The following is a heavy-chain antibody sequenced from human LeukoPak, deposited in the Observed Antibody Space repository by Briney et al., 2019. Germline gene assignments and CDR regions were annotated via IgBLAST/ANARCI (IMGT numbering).Heavy chain of an antibody. CDR3: AREGGFYRSLDY. V-gene: IGHV4-4*02. CDR1: GGPVINTNW. J-gene: IGHJ4*02. Sequence: SETLSLTCGVSGGPVINTNWWTWVRQPPGKGLEWIGEVHLDGRTNYNPSLESRLTMSVDVSENQVSLKLTSVTAADTAVYYCAREGGFYRSLDYSGQGTLVTVSS. D-gene: IGHD3-3*01. CDR2: VHLDGRT.